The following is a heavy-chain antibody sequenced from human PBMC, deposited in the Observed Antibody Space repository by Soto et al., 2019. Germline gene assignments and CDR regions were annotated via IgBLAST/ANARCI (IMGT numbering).Heavy chain of an antibody. D-gene: IGHD3-3*01. CDR1: GFSFSTYG. CDR2: ISFDGSRK. CDR3: AKALHPGRDNYHYGADS. V-gene: IGHV3-30*18. J-gene: IGHJ4*02. Sequence: QVQLVESGGGVVQPGRSLRLSCAASGFSFSTYGMHWVRQAPGKGLEWVAIISFDGSRKNYVDSIRGRFTISRDNSGNTVYLQMKSLSAEDTAVYCCAKALHPGRDNYHYGADSWGQGALVTVSS.